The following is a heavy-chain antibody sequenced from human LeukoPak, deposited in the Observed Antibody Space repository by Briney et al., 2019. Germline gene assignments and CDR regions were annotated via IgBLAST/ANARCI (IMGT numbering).Heavy chain of an antibody. CDR2: IRSDGSDT. D-gene: IGHD3-22*01. J-gene: IGHJ4*02. CDR3: AKHDSSSDF. CDR1: GFIFSSYG. V-gene: IGHV3-30*02. Sequence: GGSLRLSCAASGFIFSSYGMHWFRQPPGKGLEWVAFIRSDGSDTYSAASVKGRFTISRDNSKNTLWLQMNSLRAEDTAVYYCAKHDSSSDFWGQGTLVTVSS.